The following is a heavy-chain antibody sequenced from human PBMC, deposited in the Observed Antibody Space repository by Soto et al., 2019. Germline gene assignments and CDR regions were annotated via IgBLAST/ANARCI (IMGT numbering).Heavy chain of an antibody. D-gene: IGHD2-2*01. Sequence: ASVKVSCKVSGYTLTELSMHWVRQAPGKGLEWMGGFDPEDGETIYAQKFQGRVTMTEDTSTDTDYMDLSSLRSEDTAVYYCATLLGYCSSPSCYRYWGQGTLVTVSS. CDR1: GYTLTELS. CDR2: FDPEDGET. CDR3: ATLLGYCSSPSCYRY. J-gene: IGHJ4*02. V-gene: IGHV1-24*01.